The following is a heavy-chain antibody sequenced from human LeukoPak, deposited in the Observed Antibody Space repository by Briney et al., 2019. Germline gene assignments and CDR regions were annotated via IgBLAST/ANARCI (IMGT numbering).Heavy chain of an antibody. CDR3: AKDRPEQQLVWGFDY. Sequence: GGSLRLSCAASGFTFSSYCMNWVRQAPGKGLEWVSSISSSSSYIYYADSVKGRFTISRDNAKNSLYLQMNSLRAEDTAVYYCAKDRPEQQLVWGFDYWGQGTLVTVSS. CDR2: ISSSSSYI. CDR1: GFTFSSYC. D-gene: IGHD6-13*01. V-gene: IGHV3-21*01. J-gene: IGHJ4*02.